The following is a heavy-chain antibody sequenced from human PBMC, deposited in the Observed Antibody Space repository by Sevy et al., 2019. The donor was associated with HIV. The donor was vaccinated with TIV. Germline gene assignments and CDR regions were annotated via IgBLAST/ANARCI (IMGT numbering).Heavy chain of an antibody. D-gene: IGHD6-25*01. Sequence: GGSLRLSCAASGFIFSSYAMSWVRQAPGKGLEWVSRIRASAGRRDYADSVKGRFTISRDNSKNTVYLQMNSLRRQDTAVYDGEKFQREKVYGMDVWGQGTTVTVSS. J-gene: IGHJ6*02. CDR3: EKFQREKVYGMDV. V-gene: IGHV3-23*01. CDR1: GFIFSSYA. CDR2: IRASAGRR.